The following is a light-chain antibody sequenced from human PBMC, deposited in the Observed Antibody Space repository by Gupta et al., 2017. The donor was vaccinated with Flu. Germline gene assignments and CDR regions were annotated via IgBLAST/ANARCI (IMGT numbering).Light chain of an antibody. CDR3: QLFDTSLVT. J-gene: IGKJ4*02. CDR1: RKVRGTW. V-gene: IGKV3-20*01. CDR2: KAS. Sequence: RTLSSAPGEEATLTCSASRKVRGTWLAWYQQKPGKAPRVFIYKASNGDTGIPERFSGSGSGTXFTLTIXSLQTDDFAVYYCQLFDTSLVTFGXGTKVEIK.